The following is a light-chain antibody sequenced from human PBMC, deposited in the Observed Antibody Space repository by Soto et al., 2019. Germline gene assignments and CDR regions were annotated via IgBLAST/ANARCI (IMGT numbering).Light chain of an antibody. J-gene: IGLJ2*01. CDR2: EVS. Sequence: QSALTQPPSASGSPGQSVTLSCTGTSSDVGAYYFVSWYQQHPGKAPKLMIYEVSKRPSGVPDRFSGSKSGNTASLTVSGLQAEDEADYYCSSYAGSRNMIFGGGTKVTVL. CDR1: SSDVGAYYF. CDR3: SSYAGSRNMI. V-gene: IGLV2-8*01.